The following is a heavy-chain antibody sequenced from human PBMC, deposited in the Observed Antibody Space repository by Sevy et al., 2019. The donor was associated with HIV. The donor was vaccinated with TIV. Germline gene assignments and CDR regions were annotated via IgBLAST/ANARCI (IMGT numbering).Heavy chain of an antibody. CDR2: ISAYNGNT. CDR1: GYTFTSYG. CDR3: ARDKKDQLLSERYFDY. V-gene: IGHV1-18*04. D-gene: IGHD2-2*01. J-gene: IGHJ4*02. Sequence: ASVKVSCKASGYTFTSYGISWVRQAPGQGLEWMGWISAYNGNTNYAQKLQGRVTMTTDTSKSTAYMELRSLRSDDTAVYYCARDKKDQLLSERYFDYWGQGTLVTVSS.